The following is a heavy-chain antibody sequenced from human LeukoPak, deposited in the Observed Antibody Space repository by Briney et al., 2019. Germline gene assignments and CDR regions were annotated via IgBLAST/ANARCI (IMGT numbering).Heavy chain of an antibody. D-gene: IGHD5-24*01. CDR2: IYTSGST. Sequence: PSETLSLTCTVSGGSISSYYWTWIRQPAGKGLEWIGRIYTSGSTNYNPSLKSRITMSVDTSKSQFSLKLSPVTAADTAVYYCAREVEMAAYYYYMDVWGKGTTVTISS. CDR1: GGSISSYY. J-gene: IGHJ6*03. V-gene: IGHV4-4*07. CDR3: AREVEMAAYYYYMDV.